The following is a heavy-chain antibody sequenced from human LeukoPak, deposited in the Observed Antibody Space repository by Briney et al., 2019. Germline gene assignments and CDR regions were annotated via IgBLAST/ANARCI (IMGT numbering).Heavy chain of an antibody. J-gene: IGHJ4*02. CDR2: ISASGSST. D-gene: IGHD6-19*01. CDR3: ATYSSGWSLRGY. V-gene: IGHV3-23*01. Sequence: QPGGSLRLSCAASGFTFSNYAMSWVRQAPGKGLEWVSGISASGSSTYYADSVKGRFTISRDTSQNTLYLQMNSLRAEDTALYYCATYSSGWSLRGYWGRGTLVTVSS. CDR1: GFTFSNYA.